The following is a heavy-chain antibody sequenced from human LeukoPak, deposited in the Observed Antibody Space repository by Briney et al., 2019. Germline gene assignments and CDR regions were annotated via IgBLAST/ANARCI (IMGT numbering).Heavy chain of an antibody. CDR1: GFTFSSYA. CDR3: ATERGYCSSTSCLTSFDY. CDR2: IWYDGSNK. J-gene: IGHJ4*02. Sequence: GGSLRLSCAASGFTFSSYAMSWVRQAPGKGPEWVAVIWYDGSNKYYADSVKGRFTISRDNSKNTLYLQMNSLRAEDTAVYYCATERGYCSSTSCLTSFDYWGQGTLVTVSS. V-gene: IGHV3-33*08. D-gene: IGHD2-2*01.